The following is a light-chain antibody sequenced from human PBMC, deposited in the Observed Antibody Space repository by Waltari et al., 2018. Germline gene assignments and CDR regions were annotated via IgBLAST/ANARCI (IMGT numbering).Light chain of an antibody. CDR1: QSVSYSPNNKNY. CDR2: WAS. Sequence: DIVMTQSPDSLAAFLGERATINCKSSQSVSYSPNNKNYLAWYQQKPGQPPKLLIYWASTRESGVPDRFSGSGSGTDFTLTISSLQAEDVAVYYCQQYYSTPYTFGQGTKLEIK. V-gene: IGKV4-1*01. J-gene: IGKJ2*01. CDR3: QQYYSTPYT.